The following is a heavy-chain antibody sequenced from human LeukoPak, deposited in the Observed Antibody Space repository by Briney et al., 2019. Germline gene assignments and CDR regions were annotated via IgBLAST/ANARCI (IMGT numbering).Heavy chain of an antibody. CDR1: GGSFSGYY. Sequence: SETLSPTCAVYGGSFSGYYWSWIRQPPGKGLEWIGEINHSGSTNYNPSLKSRVTISVDTSKNQFSLKLSSVTAADTAVYYCAARYYDFWSGYYTGDYWGQGTLVTVSS. D-gene: IGHD3-3*01. V-gene: IGHV4-34*01. CDR2: INHSGST. CDR3: AARYYDFWSGYYTGDY. J-gene: IGHJ4*02.